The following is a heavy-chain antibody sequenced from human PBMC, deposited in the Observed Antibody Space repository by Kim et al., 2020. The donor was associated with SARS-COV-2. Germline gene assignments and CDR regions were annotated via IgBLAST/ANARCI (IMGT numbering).Heavy chain of an antibody. CDR3: AKALLRGVNFYYYGMDV. J-gene: IGHJ6*02. D-gene: IGHD3-10*01. V-gene: IGHV3-30*02. Sequence: KGRFTISREQSKNTLDLQMNSLRAEDTAVYYCAKALLRGVNFYYYGMDVWGQGTTVTVSS.